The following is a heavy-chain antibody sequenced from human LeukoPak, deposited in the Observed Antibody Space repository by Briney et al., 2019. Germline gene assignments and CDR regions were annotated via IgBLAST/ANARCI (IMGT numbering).Heavy chain of an antibody. D-gene: IGHD5-18*01. J-gene: IGHJ4*02. CDR3: ARTSKNSYGCSDY. CDR1: GFTFSSYS. V-gene: IGHV3-48*04. Sequence: PGGSLRLSCAASGFTFSSYSMNWVRQAPGKGLEWVSYISSSGNTRYYADSVKGRFTISRDNAKNSLYLQLNSLRAEDTALYYCARTSKNSYGCSDYWGQGALVTVSS. CDR2: ISSSGNTR.